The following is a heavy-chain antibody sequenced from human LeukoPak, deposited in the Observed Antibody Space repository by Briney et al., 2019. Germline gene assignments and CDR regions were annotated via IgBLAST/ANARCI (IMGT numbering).Heavy chain of an antibody. CDR2: IYPRDSDT. CDR3: ATRHSSGWYDSFDI. Sequence: GEALKLSCKGSGYSLTNYWIGWVRQMPGTGLEWMGIIYPRDSDTRHSPSFQGQVTSSDAQSINTAYLQWNGLKASDTAMDYCATRHSSGWYDSFDIWGQGTMVTVST. J-gene: IGHJ3*02. CDR1: GYSLTNYW. D-gene: IGHD6-19*01. V-gene: IGHV5-51*01.